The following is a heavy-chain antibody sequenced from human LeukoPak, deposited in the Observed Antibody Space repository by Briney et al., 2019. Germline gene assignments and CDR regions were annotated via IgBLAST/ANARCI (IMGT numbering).Heavy chain of an antibody. Sequence: GASVKVSCKASGGTFSSYAIGWVRQAPGQGLEWMGRIIPIFGTANYAQKFQGRVTITTDESTSTAYMELSSLRSEDTAVYYCARFPDWGYQSPLFDWGQGTLVTVSS. D-gene: IGHD7-27*01. CDR1: GGTFSSYA. CDR2: IIPIFGTA. J-gene: IGHJ4*02. CDR3: ARFPDWGYQSPLFD. V-gene: IGHV1-69*05.